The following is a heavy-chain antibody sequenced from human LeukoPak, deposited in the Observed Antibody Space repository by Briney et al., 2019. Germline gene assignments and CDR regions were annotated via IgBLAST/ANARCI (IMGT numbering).Heavy chain of an antibody. CDR2: IKQDGSEK. CDR1: GFTFSSYW. V-gene: IGHV3-7*01. J-gene: IGHJ4*02. Sequence: GGSLRLSCAASGFTFSSYWMSWVRQAPGKGLEWVANIKQDGSEKYYVDSVKGRFTISRDNAKNSLYLQMNSPGAEDTAVYYCARDSSSGWYYFDYWGQGTLVTVSS. D-gene: IGHD6-19*01. CDR3: ARDSSSGWYYFDY.